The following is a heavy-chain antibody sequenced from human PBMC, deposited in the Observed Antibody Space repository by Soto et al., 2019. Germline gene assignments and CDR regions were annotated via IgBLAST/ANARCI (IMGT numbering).Heavy chain of an antibody. J-gene: IGHJ4*02. Sequence: EVQLVESGGGLVKPGGSLRLSCAASGFTFSNAWMSWVRQAPGKGLEWVGRIKSISDGGTTDYAAPVKGRFTISRDDSKNTLYLQMNRLKTEDTAVYFCPTDAAIVWGQGTLVTVSS. CDR3: PTDAAIV. V-gene: IGHV3-15*01. D-gene: IGHD1-26*01. CDR2: IKSISDGGTT. CDR1: GFTFSNAW.